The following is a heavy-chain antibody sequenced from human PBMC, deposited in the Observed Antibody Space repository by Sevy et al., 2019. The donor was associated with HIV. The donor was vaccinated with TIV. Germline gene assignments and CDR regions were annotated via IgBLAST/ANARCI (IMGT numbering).Heavy chain of an antibody. CDR1: GFTFSSYA. CDR3: ARAGDSSSWYSAGPMDV. J-gene: IGHJ6*03. V-gene: IGHV3-30-3*01. Sequence: GGSLRLSCAASGFTFSSYAMHWVRQAPGKGLEWVAVISYDGSSKYYADSVKGRFTISRDNSKNTLYLQMNSLRAEDTAVYYCARAGDSSSWYSAGPMDVWGKGTTVTVSS. D-gene: IGHD6-13*01. CDR2: ISYDGSSK.